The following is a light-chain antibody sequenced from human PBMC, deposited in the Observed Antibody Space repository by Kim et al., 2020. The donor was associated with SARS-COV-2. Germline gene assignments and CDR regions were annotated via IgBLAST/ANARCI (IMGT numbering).Light chain of an antibody. CDR3: QVWDSDTYL. CDR2: RDN. J-gene: IGLJ1*01. V-gene: IGLV3-9*01. Sequence: SGAPGQTASITCGGNSFGRKNVHWYQQKPGQAPVLVIFRDNNRPPGIPERFSASTPGNTATLTISGAKAGDEADYYCQVWDSDTYLFGSGTKVTVL. CDR1: SFGRKN.